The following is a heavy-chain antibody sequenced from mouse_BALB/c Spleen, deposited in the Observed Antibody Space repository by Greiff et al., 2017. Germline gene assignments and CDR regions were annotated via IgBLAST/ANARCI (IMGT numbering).Heavy chain of an antibody. CDR3: ASWRYDGWFAY. Sequence: VKLVESGAELAKPGASVKMSCKASGYTFTSYWMHWVKQRPGQGLEWIGYINPSTGYTEYNQKFKDKATLTADKSSSTAYMQLSSLTSEDSAVYYCASWRYDGWFAYWGQGTLVTVSA. CDR2: INPSTGYT. D-gene: IGHD2-14*01. CDR1: GYTFTSYW. J-gene: IGHJ3*01. V-gene: IGHV1-7*01.